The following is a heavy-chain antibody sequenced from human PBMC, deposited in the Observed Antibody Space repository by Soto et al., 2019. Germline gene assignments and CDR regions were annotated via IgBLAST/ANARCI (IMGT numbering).Heavy chain of an antibody. CDR1: GYTFTSYG. CDR3: ASRVYGDYENAFDI. CDR2: SSAYNGNT. V-gene: IGHV1-18*01. J-gene: IGHJ3*02. D-gene: IGHD4-17*01. Sequence: ASVKVSCKASGYTFTSYGISWVRQAPGQGLEWMGWSSAYNGNTNYAQKLQGRVTMTTDTSTSTAYMELRSLRSDDTAVYYCASRVYGDYENAFDIWGQGTMVTVSS.